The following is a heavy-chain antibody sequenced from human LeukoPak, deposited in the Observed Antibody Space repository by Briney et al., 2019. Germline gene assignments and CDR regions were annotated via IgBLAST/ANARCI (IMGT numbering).Heavy chain of an antibody. CDR1: GFTFSDHY. J-gene: IGHJ4*02. CDR3: AKDTYSSSWYFDY. D-gene: IGHD6-19*01. Sequence: GGSLRLSCAASGFTFSDHYMSWIRQAPGKGLECVSYISSGGSTTYYADSVKGRFAISRDNSKNTLFLQMNSLRPEDTAVYYCAKDTYSSSWYFDYWGQGTLVTVSS. CDR2: ISSGGSTT. V-gene: IGHV3-11*04.